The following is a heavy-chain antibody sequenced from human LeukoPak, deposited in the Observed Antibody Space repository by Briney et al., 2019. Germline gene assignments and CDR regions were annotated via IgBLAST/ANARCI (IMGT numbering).Heavy chain of an antibody. CDR2: IKQDGSEK. Sequence: GGSLRLSCAAFGFTFSGYWMSWVRQAPEKGLEWVANIKQDGSEKSYVDSVKGRFTISRDNAKNSLYLQMSSLRAEDTAVYYCVRHGGGMTYDYWGQGTLVTVSS. D-gene: IGHD3-10*01. CDR3: VRHGGGMTYDY. J-gene: IGHJ4*02. V-gene: IGHV3-7*01. CDR1: GFTFSGYW.